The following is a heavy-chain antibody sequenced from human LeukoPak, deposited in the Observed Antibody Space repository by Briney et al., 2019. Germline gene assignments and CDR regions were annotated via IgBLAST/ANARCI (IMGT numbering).Heavy chain of an antibody. V-gene: IGHV5-10-1*01. Sequence: GESLKIPCKGSGYSFTSFWISRGRQMPGQGLEWMGRIDPSGSYTKYSPSFQGHVTISADKSISTAYLQWSSLKASDTAMYYCARLGGYSYGSGGLDYWGQGTLVTVSS. CDR2: IDPSGSYT. CDR3: ARLGGYSYGSGGLDY. CDR1: GYSFTSFW. J-gene: IGHJ4*02. D-gene: IGHD5-18*01.